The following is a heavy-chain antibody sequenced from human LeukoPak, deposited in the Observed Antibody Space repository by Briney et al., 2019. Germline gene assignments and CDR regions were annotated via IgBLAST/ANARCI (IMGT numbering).Heavy chain of an antibody. CDR3: ARDWGYYGMLV. D-gene: IGHD3-16*01. CDR2: ISSSSSTI. V-gene: IGHV3-48*04. J-gene: IGHJ6*02. CDR1: EFTLSSYS. Sequence: GGSLRLSCAASEFTLSSYSMNWVRQAPGKGLEWVSYISSSSSTINYADSVKGRFTISRDNAENSLYLQMNSLRAEDTAVYYCARDWGYYGMLVWGQGTTVTVSS.